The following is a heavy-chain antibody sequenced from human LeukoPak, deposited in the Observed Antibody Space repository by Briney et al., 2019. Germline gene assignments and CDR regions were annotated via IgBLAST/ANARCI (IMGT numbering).Heavy chain of an antibody. V-gene: IGHV3-66*01. J-gene: IGHJ4*02. CDR2: IYGGDNP. CDR1: GFIVSSDY. D-gene: IGHD2-15*01. Sequence: GGSLRLSCAASGFIVSSDYMTWVRQAPGKGLEWVSVIYGGDNPYYADSVKGRFTISRDNSKNTLYLQMNTLRAEDTAVYYCAGRASDSYLLYWGQGILVTVSA. CDR3: AGRASDSYLLY.